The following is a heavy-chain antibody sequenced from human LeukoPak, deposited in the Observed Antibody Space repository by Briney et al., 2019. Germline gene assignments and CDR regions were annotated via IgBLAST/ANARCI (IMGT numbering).Heavy chain of an antibody. J-gene: IGHJ4*02. V-gene: IGHV4-30-2*02. Sequence: SETLSLTCTVSGGSISSGGYYWSWIRQPPGKGLEWIGYIYHSGSTYYNPSLKSRVTISVDRSKNQFSLKLSSVTAADTAVYYCARLYSGIGEPFDYWGQGTLVTVSS. D-gene: IGHD3-10*01. CDR2: IYHSGST. CDR3: ARLYSGIGEPFDY. CDR1: GGSISSGGYY.